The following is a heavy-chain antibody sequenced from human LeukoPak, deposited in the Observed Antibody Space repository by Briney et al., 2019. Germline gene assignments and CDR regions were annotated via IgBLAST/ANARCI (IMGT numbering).Heavy chain of an antibody. CDR2: INPNSGGT. CDR1: GYTFTGYY. V-gene: IGHV1-2*02. CDR3: ARGSYDFWSGYEIDY. D-gene: IGHD3-3*01. Sequence: ASVKVSCKASGYTFTGYYMHWVRQAPGQGLEWMGWINPNSGGTNYAQKFQGRVTMIRDTSISTAYMELSRLRSDDTAVYYCARGSYDFWSGYEIDYWGQGTLVTVSS. J-gene: IGHJ4*02.